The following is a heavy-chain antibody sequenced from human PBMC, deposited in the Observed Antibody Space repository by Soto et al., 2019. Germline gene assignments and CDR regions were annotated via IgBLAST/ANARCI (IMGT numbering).Heavy chain of an antibody. CDR3: ARAPVGNYYFDY. CDR1: GFTFSSYS. J-gene: IGHJ4*02. V-gene: IGHV3-21*01. Sequence: EVQLVESGGGLVKPGGSLRLSCAASGFTFSSYSMNWVRQAPGKGLEWVSSISSSSSYIYYADSVKGRFTISRDNAKNSLDLQMNSLRAEDTAVYYCARAPVGNYYFDYWGQGTLVTVSS. D-gene: IGHD1-1*01. CDR2: ISSSSSYI.